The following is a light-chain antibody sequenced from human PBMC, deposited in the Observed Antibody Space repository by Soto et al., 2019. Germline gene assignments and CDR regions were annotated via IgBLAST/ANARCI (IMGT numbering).Light chain of an antibody. CDR2: EVS. J-gene: IGLJ1*01. Sequence: QSALTQPPSASGSPGQSVTISCTGTSSDVGGYNYVSWYQQHPGKAPKLMIYEVSKRPSGVPDRFSGSKPGNTASLTVSGLQPEDEADYYCTSYAGSNKSVFGTGTKLTVL. CDR3: TSYAGSNKSV. CDR1: SSDVGGYNY. V-gene: IGLV2-8*01.